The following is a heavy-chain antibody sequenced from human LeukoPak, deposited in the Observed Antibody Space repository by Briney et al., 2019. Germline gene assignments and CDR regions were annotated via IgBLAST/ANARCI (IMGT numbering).Heavy chain of an antibody. CDR1: GYTFTSYY. CDR3: ARAYLPKTYYYDRRGVFSDAFDI. Sequence: ASVKVSCKASGYTFTSYYMHWVRQAPGQGLEWMGIINPSGGSTSYAQKFQGRVTMTRDTSTSTVYMELSSLRSEDTAVYYRARAYLPKTYYYDRRGVFSDAFDIWGQGTMVTVSS. CDR2: INPSGGST. V-gene: IGHV1-46*01. J-gene: IGHJ3*02. D-gene: IGHD3-22*01.